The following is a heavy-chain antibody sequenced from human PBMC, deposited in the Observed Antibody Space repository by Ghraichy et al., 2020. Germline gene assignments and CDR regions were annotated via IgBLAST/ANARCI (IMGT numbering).Heavy chain of an antibody. CDR2: ISSSSSYI. CDR3: ARMGRYCSSTSCSPYYYYSMDV. CDR1: GFTFSSYS. Sequence: GGSLRLSCAASGFTFSSYSMNWVRQAPGKGLEWVTSISSSSSYIYYADSVKGRFTISRDNAKNSLYLQMNSLRAEDTAVYYCARMGRYCSSTSCSPYYYYSMDVWGQGTTVTVSS. J-gene: IGHJ6*02. D-gene: IGHD2-2*01. V-gene: IGHV3-21*01.